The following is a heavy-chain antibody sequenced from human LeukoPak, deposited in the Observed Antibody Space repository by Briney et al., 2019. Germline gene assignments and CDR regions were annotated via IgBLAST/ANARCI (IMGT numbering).Heavy chain of an antibody. V-gene: IGHV4-4*02. Sequence: AETLSLTCAVCGGSIRRGNWWSWGGRRPGKGLEWIGEIYHSGSTNYNPSLKSRVTISVDKSKNQFSLKLSSVTAADTAVYYCARSGGIAVAGSFDYWGQGTLVTVSS. CDR2: IYHSGST. J-gene: IGHJ4*02. CDR3: ARSGGIAVAGSFDY. CDR1: GGSIRRGNW. D-gene: IGHD6-19*01.